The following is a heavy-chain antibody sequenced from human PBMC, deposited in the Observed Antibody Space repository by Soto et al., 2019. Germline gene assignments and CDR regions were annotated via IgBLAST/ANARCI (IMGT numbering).Heavy chain of an antibody. J-gene: IGHJ4*02. Sequence: TGGSLRLSCAASGFTFSSYWMTWVRQAPGKGLEWVANIKQDGNEKYYVDSVKGRFTISRDNAKNSLFVQMNSLRAEDTAVYYCARHHAYCTSTSCYFDYWRQRTLVTVSS. D-gene: IGHD2-2*01. V-gene: IGHV3-7*03. CDR1: GFTFSSYW. CDR2: IKQDGNEK. CDR3: ARHHAYCTSTSCYFDY.